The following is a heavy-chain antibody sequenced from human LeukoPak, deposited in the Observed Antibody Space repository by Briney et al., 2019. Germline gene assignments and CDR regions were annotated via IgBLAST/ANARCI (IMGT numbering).Heavy chain of an antibody. D-gene: IGHD3-22*01. Sequence: SETLSLTCAVYGGSFSGYYWSWIRQPPGKGLEWIGEINHSGSTNYNPSLKSRVTISVDTSKNQFSLKLSSVTAADTAVYYCARARKTYYYDSSGYYRNAFDIWGQGTMVTVSS. CDR2: INHSGST. V-gene: IGHV4-34*01. CDR1: GGSFSGYY. J-gene: IGHJ3*02. CDR3: ARARKTYYYDSSGYYRNAFDI.